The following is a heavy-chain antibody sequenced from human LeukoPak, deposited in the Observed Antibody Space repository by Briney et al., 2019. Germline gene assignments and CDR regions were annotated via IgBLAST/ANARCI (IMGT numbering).Heavy chain of an antibody. Sequence: GESLKISCKGSGYSFTSYWIGWVRQMPGKGLEWMGIIYPGDSDTRYSPSFQGQVTISADKSISTAYLQWSSLKASDTAMYYCARGPCSSTSCYNGWFDPWGQGTLVTVSS. CDR2: IYPGDSDT. CDR1: GYSFTSYW. D-gene: IGHD2-2*02. J-gene: IGHJ5*02. V-gene: IGHV5-51*01. CDR3: ARGPCSSTSCYNGWFDP.